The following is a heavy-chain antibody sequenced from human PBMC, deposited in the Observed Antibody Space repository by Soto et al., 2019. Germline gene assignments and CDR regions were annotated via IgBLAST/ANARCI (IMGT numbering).Heavy chain of an antibody. D-gene: IGHD3-3*01. V-gene: IGHV4-59*01. J-gene: IGHJ5*02. CDR3: AREVTIFGVVNNWFDP. CDR2: IYYSGST. CDR1: GGSISSYY. Sequence: TSETLSLTCTVSGGSISSYYWSWIRQPPGKGLEWIGYIYYSGSTNYNPSLKSRVTISVDTSKNQFSLKLSSVAAADTAVYYCAREVTIFGVVNNWFDPWGQGTLVTVSS.